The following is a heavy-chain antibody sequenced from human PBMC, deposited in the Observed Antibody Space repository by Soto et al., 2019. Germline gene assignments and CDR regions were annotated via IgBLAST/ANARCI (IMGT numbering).Heavy chain of an antibody. V-gene: IGHV4-31*03. CDR2: ISYSGTT. Sequence: QVQLQESGPGLVKPSETLSLTCTLSGGSISSGGYYWTWIRQHPGKGLEWIGYISYSGTTSYNPSLKSRLTISIDTQNQFSLKLSSVTAADTDTYYCARQFCGGDCLPPLNLGQGTLVTVSS. CDR1: GGSISSGGYY. J-gene: IGHJ4*02. CDR3: ARQFCGGDCLPPLN. D-gene: IGHD2-21*02.